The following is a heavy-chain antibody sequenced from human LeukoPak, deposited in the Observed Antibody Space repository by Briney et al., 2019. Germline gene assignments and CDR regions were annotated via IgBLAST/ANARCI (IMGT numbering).Heavy chain of an antibody. Sequence: SETLSLTCAVYGGSFSGYYWSWIRQPPGKGLEWIGEINHSGSTNYNPSLKSRVTISVDTSKNQFSLKLSSVTAADTAVYYCARGLSFFYDSSGYYLTPIYYFDYWGQGTLVTVSS. CDR1: GGSFSGYY. CDR3: ARGLSFFYDSSGYYLTPIYYFDY. D-gene: IGHD3-22*01. J-gene: IGHJ4*02. CDR2: INHSGST. V-gene: IGHV4-34*01.